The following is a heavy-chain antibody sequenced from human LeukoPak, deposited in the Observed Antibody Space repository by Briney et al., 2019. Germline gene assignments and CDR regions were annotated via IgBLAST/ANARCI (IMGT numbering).Heavy chain of an antibody. V-gene: IGHV3-72*01. D-gene: IGHD6-13*01. CDR3: TTDHRHTGYSSSWSYYYYYGMDV. CDR1: GFTSSDHY. J-gene: IGHJ6*02. CDR2: IRNKPNSYTT. Sequence: PGGSLRLSCAASGFTSSDHYMDWVRQTPGKGLEWVGRIRNKPNSYTTEYGASVKGRFTISTDDSTNSLYLQMNSLKTEDTAVYYCTTDHRHTGYSSSWSYYYYYGMDVWGQGTTVTVSS.